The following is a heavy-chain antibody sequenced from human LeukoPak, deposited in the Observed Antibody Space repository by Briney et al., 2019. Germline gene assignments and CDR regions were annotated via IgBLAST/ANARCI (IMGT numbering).Heavy chain of an antibody. J-gene: IGHJ4*02. CDR1: GFRISTYD. V-gene: IGHV3-30*01. D-gene: IGHD3-22*01. CDR2: ISHDGRNV. CDR3: ARGVDGGVYYDSSPIPDYFDY. Sequence: GGSLRLSCAASGFRISTYDIHWVRQAPGKGLEWVAFISHDGRNVDYVESVKGRFTISRGSSRHTVSLEMNSLRDEDTAVYYCARGVDGGVYYDSSPIPDYFDYWGQGTLVTVSS.